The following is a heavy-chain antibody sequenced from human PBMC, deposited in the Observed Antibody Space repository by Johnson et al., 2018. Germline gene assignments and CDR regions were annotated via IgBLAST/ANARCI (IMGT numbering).Heavy chain of an antibody. J-gene: IGHJ6*03. Sequence: QVQLVQSGGGVVQPGRSLRLSCAASGFTFSSYGMHWVRQAPGKGLEWVAVLWYDGSNKYYADSVKGRFIISRDNSKNTLYLQMNSLRAEDTAVYYCATVSYQDSYYYYYMDVWGKGTTVTVSS. CDR3: ATVSYQDSYYYYYMDV. CDR1: GFTFSSYG. V-gene: IGHV3-33*01. CDR2: LWYDGSNK. D-gene: IGHD2-2*01.